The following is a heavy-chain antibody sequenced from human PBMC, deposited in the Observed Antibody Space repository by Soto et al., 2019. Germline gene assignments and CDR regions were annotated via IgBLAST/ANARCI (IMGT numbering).Heavy chain of an antibody. D-gene: IGHD2-15*01. CDR1: GLSLSTSGVS. CDR2: IYWDDDK. Sequence: KESGPSLVKPTQTLTLTGTVSGLSLSTSGVSVGWIRQPPGKALEWLALIYWDDDKRYSPSLMSRFTITKDTTKNQVVLTMTNMYPVDTGTYYCAHRRSVAAIHFDSWGQGTLVTVSS. CDR3: AHRRSVAAIHFDS. J-gene: IGHJ4*02. V-gene: IGHV2-5*02.